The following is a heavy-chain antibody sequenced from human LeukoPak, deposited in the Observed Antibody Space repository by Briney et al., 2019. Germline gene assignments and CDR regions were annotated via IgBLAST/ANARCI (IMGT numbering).Heavy chain of an antibody. CDR2: ITSNGGST. D-gene: IGHD3-10*01. V-gene: IGHV3-43*01. CDR3: AKDRRLLNYYGSGIQGY. Sequence: GGSLRLSCAASGFAFSFETMHWVRQPPGKGLEWVSLITSNGGSTNYADSVKGRFTISRDNSKNTLYLQMNSLRAEDTAVYYCAKDRRLLNYYGSGIQGYWGQGTLVTVSS. J-gene: IGHJ4*02. CDR1: GFAFSFET.